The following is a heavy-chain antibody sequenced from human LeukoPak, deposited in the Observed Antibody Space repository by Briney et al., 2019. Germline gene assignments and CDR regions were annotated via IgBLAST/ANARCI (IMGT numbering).Heavy chain of an antibody. V-gene: IGHV1-46*01. CDR2: INPSGGST. CDR1: GYTFTSYG. D-gene: IGHD3-22*01. J-gene: IGHJ3*02. CDR3: ARDRDYYDPTDAFDI. Sequence: ASVKVSCKASGYTFTSYGISWVRQAPGQGLEWMGIINPSGGSTSYAQKFQGRVTMTRDTSTSTVYMELSSLRSEDTAVYYCARDRDYYDPTDAFDIWGQGTMVTVSS.